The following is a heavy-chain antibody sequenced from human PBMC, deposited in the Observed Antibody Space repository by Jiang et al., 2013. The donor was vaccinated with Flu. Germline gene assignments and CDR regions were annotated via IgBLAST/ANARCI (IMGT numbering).Heavy chain of an antibody. D-gene: IGHD2-21*02. CDR2: MNPNNGDT. V-gene: IGHV1-8*01. Sequence: SGAEVKKPGASVKVSCKASGYTFTSYDIDWVRQATGQGLEWMGWMNPNNGDTGYTQRFQGRVTMTRDTSINTAYLELSSLRSEDTAVYYCVRNKRGHCSGADCFPFFDYGGQGTLVTVSS. CDR3: VRNKRGHCSGADCFPFFDY. CDR1: GYTFTSYD. J-gene: IGHJ4*02.